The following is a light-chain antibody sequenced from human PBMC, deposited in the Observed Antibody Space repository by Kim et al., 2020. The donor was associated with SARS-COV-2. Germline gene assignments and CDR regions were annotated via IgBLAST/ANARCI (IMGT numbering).Light chain of an antibody. J-gene: IGKJ2*01. CDR1: QSVSSSY. CDR2: GAS. V-gene: IGKV3-20*01. Sequence: EIVLTQSPGTLSLSPGERATLSCRASQSVSSSYLAWYQQKPGQAPMLLIYGASSRATGIPDRFSGSGSGTDFTLTISRLEPEDFAVYYCRQYGSSLYTLGKGTRLE. CDR3: RQYGSSLYT.